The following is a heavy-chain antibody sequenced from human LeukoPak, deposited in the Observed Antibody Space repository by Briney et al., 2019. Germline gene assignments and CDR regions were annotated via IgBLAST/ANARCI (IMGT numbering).Heavy chain of an antibody. J-gene: IGHJ5*02. CDR3: ARDGRHRYYYDSSGFHGSWFDP. D-gene: IGHD3-22*01. Sequence: ASVKVSCKASGYTFTSYYMHWVRQAPGQGLEWMGIINPSGGSTSYAQKFQGRVSMTRDMSTSTVYMELSSLRSEDTAVYYCARDGRHRYYYDSSGFHGSWFDPWGQGTLVTVSS. CDR1: GYTFTSYY. V-gene: IGHV1-46*01. CDR2: INPSGGST.